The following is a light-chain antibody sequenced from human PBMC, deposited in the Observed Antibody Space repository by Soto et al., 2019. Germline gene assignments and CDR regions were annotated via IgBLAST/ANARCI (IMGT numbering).Light chain of an antibody. CDR2: GAS. CDR3: QQYNNWPPIT. J-gene: IGKJ5*01. CDR1: QSVGSN. Sequence: IVLAQCPGTLSLSPWEIDTLSCRASQSVGSNLAWYLQKPGQAPRLLIYGASTRATGIPARFSGSGSGTEFTLTISSLQSEDFAVYYCQQYNNWPPITFGQGTRLEIK. V-gene: IGKV3-15*01.